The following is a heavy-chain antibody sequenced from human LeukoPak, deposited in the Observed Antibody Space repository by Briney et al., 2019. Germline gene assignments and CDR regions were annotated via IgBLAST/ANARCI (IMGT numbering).Heavy chain of an antibody. D-gene: IGHD2-21*02. CDR2: ISAYNGNT. CDR1: GYTFTSYG. J-gene: IGHJ6*02. CDR3: ARDTVVVTGGRGGSYYYGMDV. Sequence: ASVKVSCKASGYTFTSYGISWVRQAPGQGLEWMGWISAYNGNTNYAQKLQGRVTMTTDTSTSTAYMELRSLRSDDTAVYYCARDTVVVTGGRGGSYYYGMDVWGQGTTVTVSS. V-gene: IGHV1-18*01.